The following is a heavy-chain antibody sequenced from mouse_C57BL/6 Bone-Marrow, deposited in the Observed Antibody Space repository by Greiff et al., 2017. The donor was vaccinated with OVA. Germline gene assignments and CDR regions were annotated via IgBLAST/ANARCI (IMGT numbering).Heavy chain of an antibody. D-gene: IGHD1-1*01. J-gene: IGHJ2*01. V-gene: IGHV1-82*01. Sequence: QVQLQQSGPELVKPGASVKISCKASGYAFSSSWMNWVKQRPGKGLEWIGRIYPGDGDTNYNGKFKGKATLTADKSSSTAYMQLSSLTSEDSAVYCCARRAYYGSSYGDYWGQGTTLTVSS. CDR2: IYPGDGDT. CDR1: GYAFSSSW. CDR3: ARRAYYGSSYGDY.